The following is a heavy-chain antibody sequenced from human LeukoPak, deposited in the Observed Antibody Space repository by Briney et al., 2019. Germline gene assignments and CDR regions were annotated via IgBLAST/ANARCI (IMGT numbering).Heavy chain of an antibody. CDR3: ARVNGVVVPAALSFDP. V-gene: IGHV1-18*01. D-gene: IGHD2-2*01. CDR1: GYTFTSYG. J-gene: IGHJ5*02. Sequence: GASVKVSCKAAGYTFTSYGISWVRQAPGQGLEWMGWISAYNGNTNYAQKLQGRVTMTTDTSTSTAYMELRSLRSDDTAVYYCARVNGVVVPAALSFDPWGQGTLVTVSS. CDR2: ISAYNGNT.